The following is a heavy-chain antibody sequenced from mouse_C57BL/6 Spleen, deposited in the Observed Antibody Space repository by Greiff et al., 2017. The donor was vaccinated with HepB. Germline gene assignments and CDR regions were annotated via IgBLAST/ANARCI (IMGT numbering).Heavy chain of an antibody. CDR2: IDPSDSET. CDR3: ARPGAAQASYYAMDY. Sequence: QVQLQQSGAELVRPGSSVKLSCKASGYTFTSYWMHWVKQRPIQGLEWIGNIDPSDSETHYNQKFKDKATLTVDKSSSTAYMQLSSLTSEDSAVYYCARPGAAQASYYAMDYWGQGTSVTVSS. D-gene: IGHD3-2*02. V-gene: IGHV1-52*01. J-gene: IGHJ4*01. CDR1: GYTFTSYW.